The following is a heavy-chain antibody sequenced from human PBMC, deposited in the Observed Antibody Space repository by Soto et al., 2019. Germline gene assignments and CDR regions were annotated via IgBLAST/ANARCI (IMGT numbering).Heavy chain of an antibody. D-gene: IGHD6-19*01. CDR3: ARPLEQWQLGFGMGV. CDR2: VWYDGSKK. Sequence: GSLRLSCAASGFTLRTYGMHWVRQAPGKGLEWVAVVWYDGSKKYYADSVKGRFTVSRDNSKNTLYLQMNSLRAEDTAVYYCARPLEQWQLGFGMGVWGQGSPVTVSS. V-gene: IGHV3-33*01. J-gene: IGHJ6*01. CDR1: GFTLRTYG.